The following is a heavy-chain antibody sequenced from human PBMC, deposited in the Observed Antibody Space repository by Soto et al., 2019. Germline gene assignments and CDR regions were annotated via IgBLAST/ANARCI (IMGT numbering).Heavy chain of an antibody. J-gene: IGHJ4*02. CDR1: GYTFTSYG. CDR3: AIARLHYGHYKH. Sequence: ASVKVSCKASGYTFTSYGISWVRQAPGQGLEWMGWISAYNGNTNYAQKLQGRVTMTTDTSTSTAYMELRSLRSDDTAVYYCAIARLHYGHYKHWGQGTLVTVSS. V-gene: IGHV1-18*01. CDR2: ISAYNGNT. D-gene: IGHD4-17*01.